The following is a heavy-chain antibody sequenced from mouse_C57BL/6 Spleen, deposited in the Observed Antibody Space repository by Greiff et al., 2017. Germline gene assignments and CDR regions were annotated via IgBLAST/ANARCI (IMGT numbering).Heavy chain of an antibody. D-gene: IGHD3-2*01. V-gene: IGHV1-5*01. CDR2: IYPGNSDT. CDR1: GYTFTSYW. J-gene: IGHJ2*01. CDR3: RRRTLTGTGEGLDG. Sequence: EVQLQQSGTVLARPGASVKMSCKTSGYTFTSYWMHWVKQRPGQGLEWIGAIYPGNSDTSYNQKFKGKAKLTAVTSASTAYMGLSSLTNEDAAVYYSRRRTLTGTGEGLDGWGKGTTVSVAS.